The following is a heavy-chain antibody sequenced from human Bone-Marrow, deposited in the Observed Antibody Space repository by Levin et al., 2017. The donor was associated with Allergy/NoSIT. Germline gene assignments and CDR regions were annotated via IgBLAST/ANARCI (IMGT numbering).Heavy chain of an antibody. CDR3: TRLREETTVTTSFDY. J-gene: IGHJ4*02. Sequence: GESLKISCADSGFTFSGSGVHWVRQASGKGLEWVGRIRSKANSYATAYAASVKGRFTVSRDDSKNTAYLQMNSLKTDDTAVYYCTRLREETTVTTSFDYWGQGTLVTVSS. CDR2: IRSKANSYAT. CDR1: GFTFSGSG. V-gene: IGHV3-73*01. D-gene: IGHD4-17*01.